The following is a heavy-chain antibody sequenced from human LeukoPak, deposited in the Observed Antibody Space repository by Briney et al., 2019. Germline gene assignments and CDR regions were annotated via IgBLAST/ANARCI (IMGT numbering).Heavy chain of an antibody. Sequence: PSETLSLTCAVSGGSISSSNWWSWVRQPPGKGLEWIGEINHSGSTNYNPSLKSRVTISVDTSKNQFSLKLSSVTAADTAVYYCARRRRVTGDFDYWGQGTLVTASS. D-gene: IGHD2-8*02. CDR3: ARRRRVTGDFDY. J-gene: IGHJ4*02. CDR2: INHSGST. V-gene: IGHV4-4*02. CDR1: GGSISSSNW.